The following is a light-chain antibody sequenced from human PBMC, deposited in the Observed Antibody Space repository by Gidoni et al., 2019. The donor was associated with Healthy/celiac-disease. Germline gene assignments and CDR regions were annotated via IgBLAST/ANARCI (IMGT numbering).Light chain of an antibody. V-gene: IGKV3-11*01. CDR3: QQRSNWS. Sequence: EIVLTQSPATLSLSPGERATLSSRASQSVSSYVAWYQQKPGQAPRLLIYDASNRSTGIPARFSGSGSGTDFTLTISSLEPEDFAVYYCQQRSNWSFGQGTKLEIK. CDR2: DAS. J-gene: IGKJ2*01. CDR1: QSVSSY.